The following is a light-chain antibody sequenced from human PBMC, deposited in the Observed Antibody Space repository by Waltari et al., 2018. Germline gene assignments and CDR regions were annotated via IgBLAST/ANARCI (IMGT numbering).Light chain of an antibody. CDR2: DAS. Sequence: EIVLTQSPGTLSLSPGERATLSCRASQSVSRILAWYQQKPGQAPRLLIYDASSRATGIPDRFSGSGSGTDFSLTISRLEPEDFAVYYCQKYGTLPATFGQGTKVEIK. CDR3: QKYGTLPAT. CDR1: QSVSRI. J-gene: IGKJ1*01. V-gene: IGKV3-20*01.